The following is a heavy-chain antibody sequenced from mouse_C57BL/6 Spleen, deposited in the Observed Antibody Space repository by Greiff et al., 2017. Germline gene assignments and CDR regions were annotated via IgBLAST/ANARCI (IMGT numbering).Heavy chain of an antibody. V-gene: IGHV14-2*01. J-gene: IGHJ3*01. Sequence: VQLQQSGAELVKPGASVKLSCTASGFNIKDYYMHWVKQRTEQGLAWIGRIDPEDGETKSAPKFQGKATITADTSSNPAYLQLSSLTSEDTAVYYCARNYSNYVWFAYWGQGTLVTVSA. D-gene: IGHD2-5*01. CDR2: IDPEDGET. CDR3: ARNYSNYVWFAY. CDR1: GFNIKDYY.